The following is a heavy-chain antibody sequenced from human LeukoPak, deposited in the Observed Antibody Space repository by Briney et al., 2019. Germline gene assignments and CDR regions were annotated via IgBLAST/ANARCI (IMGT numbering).Heavy chain of an antibody. CDR1: GGSISGYY. D-gene: IGHD5-12*01. CDR2: IYYSGTT. J-gene: IGHJ4*02. CDR3: ARDSGYDIIDY. Sequence: SETLSLTCTVSGGSISGYYWSWIRQPPGKGLEWIGYIYYSGTTDYSPSLKSRVTISVDTSKNQFSLKLSSVTAADTAVYYCARDSGYDIIDYWGQGTLVTVSS. V-gene: IGHV4-59*12.